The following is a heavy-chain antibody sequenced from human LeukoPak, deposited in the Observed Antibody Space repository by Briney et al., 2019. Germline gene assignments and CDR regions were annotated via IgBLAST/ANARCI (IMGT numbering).Heavy chain of an antibody. CDR2: ISAYNGNT. CDR3: ARCRRDYDFWSGYLTFDY. D-gene: IGHD3-3*01. Sequence: ASVKVSCKASGCTFTSYGISWVRQAPGQGLEWMGWISAYNGNTNYAQKLQGRVTMTTDTSTSTAYMELRSLRSDDTAVYYCARCRRDYDFWSGYLTFDYWGQGTLVTVSS. V-gene: IGHV1-18*01. CDR1: GCTFTSYG. J-gene: IGHJ4*02.